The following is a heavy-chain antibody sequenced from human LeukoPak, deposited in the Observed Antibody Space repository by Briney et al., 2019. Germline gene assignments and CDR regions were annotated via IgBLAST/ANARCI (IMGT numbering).Heavy chain of an antibody. CDR2: IKQDGSEK. J-gene: IGHJ4*02. V-gene: IGHV3-7*01. Sequence: GGSLRLSCAASGFTFSSYWMSWVRQAPGKGLEWVANIKQDGSEKYYVDSVKGRFTISRDNAKNSLYLQMNSLRAEDTAVYYCARGPFWSGDYYFDYWGQGTLVTVSS. CDR3: ARGPFWSGDYYFDY. CDR1: GFTFSSYW. D-gene: IGHD3-3*01.